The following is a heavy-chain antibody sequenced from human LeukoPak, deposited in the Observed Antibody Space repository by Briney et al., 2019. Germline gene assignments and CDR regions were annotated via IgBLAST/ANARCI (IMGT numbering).Heavy chain of an antibody. CDR1: GFTFSYYS. Sequence: TGGSLRLSCAASGFTFSYYSMNLVRQAPGRGLEWVSCISSSSRLIFYSDSVRRRFTISRDNAKNLLYLHMNSLRVEDTAVYYCAKVDRGDYSSSPVPYYNYYMNVWGKGTTVTVSS. CDR3: AKVDRGDYSSSPVPYYNYYMNV. CDR2: ISSSSRLI. J-gene: IGHJ6*03. V-gene: IGHV3-21*01. D-gene: IGHD6-13*01.